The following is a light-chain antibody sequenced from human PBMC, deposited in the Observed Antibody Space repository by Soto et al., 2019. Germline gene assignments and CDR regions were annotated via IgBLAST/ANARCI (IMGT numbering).Light chain of an antibody. J-gene: IGKJ1*01. CDR3: QQYNSYPWT. CDR1: QGIGSA. CDR2: DAS. V-gene: IGKV1-13*02. Sequence: AVQLTQSPSSLSASVGDRVTISCRASQGIGSALAWYQQNPGKAPKVLIYDASSLESGVPSRFSGSGSGTEFTLTISSLQPDDFATYYCQQYNSYPWTFGQGTKVDIK.